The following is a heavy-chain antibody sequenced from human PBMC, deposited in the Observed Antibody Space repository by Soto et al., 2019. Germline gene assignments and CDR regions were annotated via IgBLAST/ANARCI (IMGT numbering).Heavy chain of an antibody. D-gene: IGHD1-1*01. V-gene: IGHV1-69*12. CDR2: IIPIFRTP. CDR3: ARDKDREQLGGNYYYALDV. Sequence: QVQLVQSGAEVKKPGSSVKVSCKASGDTFSSFAISWVRKAPGQGLEWMGGIIPIFRTPKYAQKFQGRVPITADEPTRTADMELSSLRSEETVVYYCARDKDREQLGGNYYYALDVWGQGTTVIVSS. J-gene: IGHJ6*02. CDR1: GDTFSSFA.